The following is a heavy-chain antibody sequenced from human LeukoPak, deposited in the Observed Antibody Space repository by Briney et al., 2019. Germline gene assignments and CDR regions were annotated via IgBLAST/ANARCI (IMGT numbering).Heavy chain of an antibody. CDR3: ARGSIAVAAWFDP. CDR1: GGSISSYY. D-gene: IGHD6-19*01. CDR2: IYYSGST. Sequence: PSETLSLTCTVSGGSISSYYWSWIRQPPGKGLEWIGYIYYSGSTNYNPSLKSRVTISVDTSRNQFSLKLSSVTAADTAVYYCARGSIAVAAWFDPWGQGTLVTVSS. J-gene: IGHJ5*02. V-gene: IGHV4-59*01.